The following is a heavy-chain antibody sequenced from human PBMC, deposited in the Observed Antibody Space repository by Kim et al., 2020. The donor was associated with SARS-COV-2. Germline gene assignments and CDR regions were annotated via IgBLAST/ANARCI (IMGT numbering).Heavy chain of an antibody. CDR2: TYYRSKWYT. J-gene: IGHJ5*02. CDR3: SRGLNWFDP. Sequence: SQTLSLTCAISGDSVSRNSAGWNWIRQSPSRGLEWLGRTYYRSKWYTDYAVSVKSRMTINVDTSKNQFSLQLKSVTPEDTAVYFCSRGLNWFDPWGQGTLITVSS. V-gene: IGHV6-1*01. CDR1: GDSVSRNSAG.